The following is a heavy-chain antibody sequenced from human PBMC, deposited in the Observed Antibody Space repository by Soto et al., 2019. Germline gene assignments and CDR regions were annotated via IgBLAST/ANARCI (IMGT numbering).Heavy chain of an antibody. J-gene: IGHJ6*02. D-gene: IGHD3-3*01. V-gene: IGHV1-2*04. Sequence: ASVKVSCKASGYTFTGYYMHWVRQAPGQGLEWMGWFNPNSGGTNYAQKFQGWVTMTRDTSISTAYMELSRLRSDDTAVYYCARDSAKITIFGVVPEGYYYGMDVWGQGTTVTVSS. CDR1: GYTFTGYY. CDR2: FNPNSGGT. CDR3: ARDSAKITIFGVVPEGYYYGMDV.